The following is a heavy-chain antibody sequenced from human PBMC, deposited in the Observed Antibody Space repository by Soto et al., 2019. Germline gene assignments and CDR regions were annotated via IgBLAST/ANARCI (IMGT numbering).Heavy chain of an antibody. CDR1: GYTFTSYG. CDR3: ARESLEWELLGPPDY. D-gene: IGHD1-26*01. Sequence: ASVKVSCKASGYTFTSYGISWVRQAPGQGLEWMGWISAYNGNTNYAQKLQGRVTMTTDTSTSTAYMELRSLRSDDTAVYYCARESLEWELLGPPDYWGQGTLVTVSS. J-gene: IGHJ4*02. CDR2: ISAYNGNT. V-gene: IGHV1-18*01.